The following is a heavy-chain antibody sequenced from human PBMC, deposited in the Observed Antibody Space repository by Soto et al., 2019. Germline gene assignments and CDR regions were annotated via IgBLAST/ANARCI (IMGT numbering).Heavy chain of an antibody. CDR2: INAGNGNT. CDR1: GYTFTSYA. V-gene: IGHV1-3*01. CDR3: ARTRPYSGSYRTGFDP. J-gene: IGHJ5*02. D-gene: IGHD1-26*01. Sequence: ASVKVSCKASGYTFTSYAMHWVRQAPGQRLEWMGWINAGNGNTKYSQKFQGRVTITRDTSASTAYMELSSLRSEDTAVYYCARTRPYSGSYRTGFDPWGQGTLVTVSS.